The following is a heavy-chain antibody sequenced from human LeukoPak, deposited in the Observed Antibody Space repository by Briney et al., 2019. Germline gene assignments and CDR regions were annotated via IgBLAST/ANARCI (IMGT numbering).Heavy chain of an antibody. Sequence: EFQGRVTITRDTSASTAYMELSSLRSEDMAVYYCARDRRVTIFGVVTDYYFDYWGQGTLVTVSS. V-gene: IGHV1-3*02. J-gene: IGHJ4*02. D-gene: IGHD3-3*01. CDR3: ARDRRVTIFGVVTDYYFDY.